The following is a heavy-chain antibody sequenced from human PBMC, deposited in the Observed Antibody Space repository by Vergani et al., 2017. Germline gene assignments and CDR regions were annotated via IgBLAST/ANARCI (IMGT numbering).Heavy chain of an antibody. J-gene: IGHJ6*02. D-gene: IGHD6-19*01. CDR1: GFTVSSNY. CDR3: AKAKIAVDYYYYGMDV. Sequence: EVQLVESGGGLVQPGGSLRLSCAASGFTVSSNYMSWVRQAPGKGLEWVSAISGSGGSTYYADSVKGRFTISRDNSKNTLYLQMNSLRAEDTAVYYCAKAKIAVDYYYYGMDVWGQGTTVTVSS. V-gene: IGHV3-23*04. CDR2: ISGSGGST.